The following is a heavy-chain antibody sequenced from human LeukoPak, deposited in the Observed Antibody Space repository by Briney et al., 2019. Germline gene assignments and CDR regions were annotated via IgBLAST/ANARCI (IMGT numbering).Heavy chain of an antibody. V-gene: IGHV3-30-3*01. CDR2: ISYDGSNK. Sequence: QAGGSLRLSCAASGFTFSSYAMHWVRQAPGKGLEWVAVISYDGSNKYYADSVKGRFTISRDNSKNTLYLQMNSLRAEDTAVYYCARDTSITIFGVIPYYYYGMDVWGQGTTVTVSS. CDR3: ARDTSITIFGVIPYYYYGMDV. CDR1: GFTFSSYA. D-gene: IGHD3-3*01. J-gene: IGHJ6*02.